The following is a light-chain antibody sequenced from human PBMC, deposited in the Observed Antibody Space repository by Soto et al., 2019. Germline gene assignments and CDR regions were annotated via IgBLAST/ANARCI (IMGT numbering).Light chain of an antibody. CDR3: SSYTSSTTRV. CDR1: SIDVGDYDF. CDR2: EVS. V-gene: IGLV2-14*01. J-gene: IGLJ3*02. Sequence: QSVLTQPASVSGSPGQSITISCTGTSIDVGDYDFVSWYQHHPGKAPKLMIYEVSNRPSGVSNRFSGSKSGNTASLTISGLQAEDEADYYCSSYTSSTTRVFGGGTKLTVL.